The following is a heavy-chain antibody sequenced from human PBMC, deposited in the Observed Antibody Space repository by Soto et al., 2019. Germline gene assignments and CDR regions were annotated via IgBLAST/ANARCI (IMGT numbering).Heavy chain of an antibody. J-gene: IGHJ5*02. CDR3: ARLHGITIFGPYDWFDP. CDR1: GGSISSSRYY. V-gene: IGHV4-39*01. Sequence: QLQLQASGPGLVKPSETLSLTCTVSGGSISSSRYYWGWIRQPPGKGLEWIGSIYYSGSTYYNPALNSRVTISVDTSKNQFSLKLSSVTAADTAVYYCARLHGITIFGPYDWFDPWGQGTLVTVSS. D-gene: IGHD3-3*01. CDR2: IYYSGST.